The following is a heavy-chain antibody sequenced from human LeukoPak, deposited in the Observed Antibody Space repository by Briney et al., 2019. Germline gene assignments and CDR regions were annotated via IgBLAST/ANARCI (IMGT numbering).Heavy chain of an antibody. CDR3: ARDSTGGSYFPLDF. J-gene: IGHJ4*02. D-gene: IGHD2/OR15-2a*01. Sequence: ASVKVSCKASGYTFTAYYMHWVRQAPGQGLEWMGWIHPNSGATNYAQKFQGRVTMTRDTSINTAYMDLSNLTSDDTAVYYCARDSTGGSYFPLDFWGQGTLVTVSS. CDR2: IHPNSGAT. V-gene: IGHV1-2*02. CDR1: GYTFTAYY.